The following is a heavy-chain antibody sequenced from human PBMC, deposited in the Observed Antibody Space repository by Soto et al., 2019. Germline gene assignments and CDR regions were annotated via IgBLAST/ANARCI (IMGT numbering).Heavy chain of an antibody. Sequence: EVQLVESGGDLVQPGGSLRLSCAASGFTFSSYEMNWVRQAPGRGLEWISYISSSGDLIYYADSVRGRFTVSRDSAKNSRYLQMNSLRAEDAAVYYCAREEINCGGDCFSLWGQGTLVTVSS. CDR3: AREEINCGGDCFSL. V-gene: IGHV3-48*03. J-gene: IGHJ4*02. CDR1: GFTFSSYE. D-gene: IGHD2-21*02. CDR2: ISSSGDLI.